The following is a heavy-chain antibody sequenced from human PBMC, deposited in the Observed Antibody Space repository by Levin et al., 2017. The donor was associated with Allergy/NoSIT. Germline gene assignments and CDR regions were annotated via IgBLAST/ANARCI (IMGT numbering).Heavy chain of an antibody. J-gene: IGHJ6*02. CDR3: ARLDCSGGSCYYYYGMDV. D-gene: IGHD2-15*01. V-gene: IGHV5-51*01. CDR2: IYPGDSDT. CDR1: GYSFTSYW. Sequence: GGSLRLSCKGSGYSFTSYWIGWVRQMPGKGLEWMGIIYPGDSDTRYSPSFQGQVTISADKSISTAYLQWSSLKASDTAMYYCARLDCSGGSCYYYYGMDVWGQGTTVTVSS.